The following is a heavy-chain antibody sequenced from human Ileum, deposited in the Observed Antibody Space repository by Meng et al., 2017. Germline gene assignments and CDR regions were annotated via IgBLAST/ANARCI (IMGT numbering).Heavy chain of an antibody. CDR3: ARGSSSWRFDY. CDR2: INHSGST. D-gene: IGHD6-13*01. Sequence: SETLSLTCAVYGGSFSGYYWSWIRQPPGKGLEWIGEINHSGSTNYNPSLKSRVTISVDTSKNQFSLKLSSVTAADTAVYYCARGSSSWRFDYWGPGTLVTVSS. V-gene: IGHV4-34*01. CDR1: GGSFSGYY. J-gene: IGHJ4*02.